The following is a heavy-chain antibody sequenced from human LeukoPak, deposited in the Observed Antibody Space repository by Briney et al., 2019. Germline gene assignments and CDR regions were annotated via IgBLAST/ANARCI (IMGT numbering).Heavy chain of an antibody. V-gene: IGHV3-74*01. J-gene: IGHJ4*02. CDR1: GFTFSSYW. Sequence: GGSLRLSCAASGFTFSSYWMHWVRQAPGKGLVWVSRINSDGSTTTYADSVKGRFTISRDNAKNTLYLQMNSLRGEDTAVYYCARGEIFGATKHDYWGRGTLVTVSS. CDR3: ARGEIFGATKHDY. CDR2: INSDGSTT. D-gene: IGHD3-3*01.